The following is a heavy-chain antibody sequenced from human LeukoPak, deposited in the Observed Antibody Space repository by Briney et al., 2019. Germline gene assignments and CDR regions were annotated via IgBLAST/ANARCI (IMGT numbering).Heavy chain of an antibody. Sequence: GGSLRLSCAASGFTFCSYGMHWVRQAPGKGLEWVAFIRYDGSNKYYADSVKGRFTISRDSSKNTLYLQMNSLRAEDTAVYYCAKDRAWERGVGCSSTSCPPYYFDYWGQGTLVTVSS. J-gene: IGHJ4*02. D-gene: IGHD2-2*01. V-gene: IGHV3-30*02. CDR1: GFTFCSYG. CDR3: AKDRAWERGVGCSSTSCPPYYFDY. CDR2: IRYDGSNK.